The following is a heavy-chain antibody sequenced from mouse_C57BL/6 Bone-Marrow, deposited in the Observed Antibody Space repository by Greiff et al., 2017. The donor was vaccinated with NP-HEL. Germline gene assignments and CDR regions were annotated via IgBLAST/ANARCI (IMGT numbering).Heavy chain of an antibody. J-gene: IGHJ3*01. CDR2: IRSKSNNYAT. CDR3: VRQGYTWFAY. V-gene: IGHV10-1*01. CDR1: GFSFNTYA. D-gene: IGHD2-14*01. Sequence: EVQVVESGGGLVQPKGSLKLSCAASGFSFNTYAMNWVRQAPGKGLEWVARIRSKSNNYATYYADSVKDRFTISRDDSESMLYLQMNNLKTEDTAMYYCVRQGYTWFAYWGQGTLVTVSA.